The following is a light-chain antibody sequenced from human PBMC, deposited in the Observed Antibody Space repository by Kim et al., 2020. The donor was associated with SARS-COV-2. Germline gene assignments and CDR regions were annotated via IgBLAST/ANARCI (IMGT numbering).Light chain of an antibody. CDR3: QQYGSSPRT. CDR1: QSVSSSY. CDR2: GTS. J-gene: IGKJ1*01. V-gene: IGKV3-20*01. Sequence: SPGERATLSCRASQSVSSSYLAWYQQRPGQAPRLLIYGTSSRATGIPDRFSGSGSGTDFTLTISSLEPEDFALYYCQQYGSSPRTFGQGTKVDIK.